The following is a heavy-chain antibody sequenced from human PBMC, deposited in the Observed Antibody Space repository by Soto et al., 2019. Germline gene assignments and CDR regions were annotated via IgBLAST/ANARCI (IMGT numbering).Heavy chain of an antibody. CDR2: IYYSGST. D-gene: IGHD3-22*01. J-gene: IGHJ4*02. CDR1: GGSISSGDYY. V-gene: IGHV4-30-4*01. CDR3: ATGSIDSSGYHY. Sequence: SETLSLTCTVSGGSISSGDYYWSWIRQPPGKGLEWIGYIYYSGSTYYNPSLKSRVTISVDTSKNQFSLKLSSVTAADTAVYYCATGSIDSSGYHYWGQGTLVTVSS.